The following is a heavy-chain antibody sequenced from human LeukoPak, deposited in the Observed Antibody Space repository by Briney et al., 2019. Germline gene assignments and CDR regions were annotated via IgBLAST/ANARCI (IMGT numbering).Heavy chain of an antibody. J-gene: IGHJ5*02. Sequence: PGGSLRLSCAASGFTFSSYAMSWVRQAPGKGLEWVSGISWNSGSIGYADSVKGRFTISRDNAKNSLYLQMNSLRAEDTALYYCAKDMSLGATGEPWGQGTLVTVSS. D-gene: IGHD1-26*01. V-gene: IGHV3-9*01. CDR1: GFTFSSYA. CDR2: ISWNSGSI. CDR3: AKDMSLGATGEP.